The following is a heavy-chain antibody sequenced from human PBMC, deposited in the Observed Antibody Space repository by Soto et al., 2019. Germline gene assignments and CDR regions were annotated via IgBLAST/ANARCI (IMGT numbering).Heavy chain of an antibody. Sequence: QVQLQESGPGLVKPSQTLSLTCTVSGGSISSGGYYWSWIRQHPGKGLEWIGYIYYRGSTYYNPSLKSRVTISVDTSKNQFSLKLSSVTAADTAVYYCARDGADSSGYYGMDVWGQGTTVTVSS. V-gene: IGHV4-31*03. J-gene: IGHJ6*02. CDR3: ARDGADSSGYYGMDV. CDR1: GGSISSGGYY. D-gene: IGHD3-22*01. CDR2: IYYRGST.